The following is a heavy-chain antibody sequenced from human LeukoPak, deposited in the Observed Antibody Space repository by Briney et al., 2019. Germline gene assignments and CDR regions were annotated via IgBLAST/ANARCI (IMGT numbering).Heavy chain of an antibody. CDR3: ARFGSSGWEEHDY. CDR1: GFTFSSYS. J-gene: IGHJ4*02. V-gene: IGHV3-21*01. Sequence: GGSLRLSCAASGFTFSSYSMNWVRQAPGKGLEWVSSISSSSSYIYYADSVKGRFTISRDNAKNSLYLQMNSLRAEDTAVYYRARFGSSGWEEHDYWGQGTLVTVSS. D-gene: IGHD6-19*01. CDR2: ISSSSSYI.